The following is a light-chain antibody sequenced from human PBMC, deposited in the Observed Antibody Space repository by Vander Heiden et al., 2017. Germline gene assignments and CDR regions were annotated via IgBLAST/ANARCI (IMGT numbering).Light chain of an antibody. CDR3: QQHYSYPWT. V-gene: IGKV1-5*03. CDR1: QSISTY. Sequence: DLHITQSPSTLSASVGDRVTITCRASQSISTYLAWYQQIPGKAPKLLIYAASSSESGVPSRFSGSGSGTEFTLTISSLQPDDSATYYCQQHYSYPWTFGQGTKVEVK. J-gene: IGKJ1*01. CDR2: AAS.